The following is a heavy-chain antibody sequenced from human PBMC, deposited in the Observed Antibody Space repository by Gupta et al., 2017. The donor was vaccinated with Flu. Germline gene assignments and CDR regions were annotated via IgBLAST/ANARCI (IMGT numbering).Heavy chain of an antibody. J-gene: IGHJ4*02. CDR1: GFKFGSYA. D-gene: IGHD1-7*01. V-gene: IGHV3-23*01. CDR2: ISFGGTTT. Sequence: EVQLLASGGDLVQPGGSLRVSCAASGFKFGSYAMTWVRQAPGKGLEWVSAISFGGTTTYYADSVKGRFTISRDNSKNTLYLQMNSLRAEDTALYYWATQTSITGTVDYWGQGTLVTVSS. CDR3: ATQTSITGTVDY.